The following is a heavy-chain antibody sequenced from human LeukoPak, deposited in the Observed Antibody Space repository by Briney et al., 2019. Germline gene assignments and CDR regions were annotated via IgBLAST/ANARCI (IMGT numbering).Heavy chain of an antibody. CDR3: ARGGPYGDPYTF. D-gene: IGHD4-17*01. V-gene: IGHV4-30-4*01. Sequence: SETLSLTCSASGASITDSGYYWSWIRQPPGKGLELIGFVPFRGGTYYSPSLMSRVTISQDTSKNQLSLSLTSVTAADTAVYFCARGGPYGDPYTFWGQGRMIAVS. CDR2: VPFRGGT. J-gene: IGHJ4*02. CDR1: GASITDSGYY.